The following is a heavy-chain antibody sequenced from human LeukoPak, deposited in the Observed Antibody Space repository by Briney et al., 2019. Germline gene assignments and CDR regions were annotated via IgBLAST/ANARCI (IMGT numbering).Heavy chain of an antibody. D-gene: IGHD3-10*01. CDR1: GFTFSGYA. CDR3: ARTDGSGSPPNLDWFDP. Sequence: GGSLRLSCAASGFTFSGYAMGWVRQAPGKGLEWVSAISGSGGSTYYADSVKGRFTISRDNSKNTLYLQMNSLRAEDTAVYYCARTDGSGSPPNLDWFDPWGQGTLVTVSS. V-gene: IGHV3-23*01. J-gene: IGHJ5*02. CDR2: ISGSGGST.